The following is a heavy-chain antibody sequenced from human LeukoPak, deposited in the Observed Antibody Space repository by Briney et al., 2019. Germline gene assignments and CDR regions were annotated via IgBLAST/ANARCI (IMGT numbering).Heavy chain of an antibody. V-gene: IGHV3-21*01. J-gene: IGHJ4*02. CDR1: GFTFGSYS. D-gene: IGHD6-13*01. CDR2: ISSSSSYI. CDR3: ARDLLAAAGTPGGLFDY. Sequence: PGGSLRLSCAASGFTFGSYSMNWVRQAPGKGLEWVSSISSSSSYIYYADSVKGRFTISRDNAKNSLYLQMNSLRAEDTAVYYCARDLLAAAGTPGGLFDYWGQGTLVTVSS.